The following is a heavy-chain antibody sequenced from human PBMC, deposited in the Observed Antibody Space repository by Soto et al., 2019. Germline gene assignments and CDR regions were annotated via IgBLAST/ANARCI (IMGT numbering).Heavy chain of an antibody. CDR2: IYYSGSA. CDR3: ARDAGASYQLLSPWFDP. CDR1: GGSISSGGYY. D-gene: IGHD2-2*01. V-gene: IGHV4-31*03. Sequence: SETLSLTCTVSGGSISSGGYYWSWVRQHPGEGLEWIGYIYYSGSAYYNPSLKSRVTISVDTSKNQFSLRLSSVTAADTAVYYCARDAGASYQLLSPWFDPWGQGTLVTAS. J-gene: IGHJ5*02.